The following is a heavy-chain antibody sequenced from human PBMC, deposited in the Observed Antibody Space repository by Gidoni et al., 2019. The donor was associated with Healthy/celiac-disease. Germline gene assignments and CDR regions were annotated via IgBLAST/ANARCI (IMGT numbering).Heavy chain of an antibody. Sequence: QVQLQQWGAGLLKPSETLSLTCAVYGGSSSGYYWSWIRQPPGKGLEWIGEINHSGSTNYNPSLKSRVTISVDTSKNQFSLKLSSVTAADTAVYYCARGLAYDAFDIWGQGTMVTVSS. D-gene: IGHD2-21*01. V-gene: IGHV4-34*01. CDR3: ARGLAYDAFDI. CDR1: GGSSSGYY. J-gene: IGHJ3*02. CDR2: INHSGST.